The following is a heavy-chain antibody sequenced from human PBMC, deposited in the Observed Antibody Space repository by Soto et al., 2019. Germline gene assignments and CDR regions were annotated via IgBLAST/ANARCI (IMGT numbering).Heavy chain of an antibody. CDR3: APYGSGIYYISRDQY. CDR1: GGSFSGYC. CDR2: IDHNGHT. V-gene: IGHV4-34*01. D-gene: IGHD3-10*01. J-gene: IGHJ4*02. Sequence: QVQLQQWGAGLLKPSETLSLTCAVYGGSFSGYCWSWIRQSPGKGLEWIGEIDHNGHTNYNPSLKSRVTISVDKSKNQFSLRLSSTTAAGTATYYCAPYGSGIYYISRDQYWGQGTLVTVSS.